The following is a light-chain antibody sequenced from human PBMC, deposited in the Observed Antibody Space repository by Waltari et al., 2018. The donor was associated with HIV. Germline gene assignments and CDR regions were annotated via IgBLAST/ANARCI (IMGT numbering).Light chain of an antibody. CDR2: DVS. J-gene: IGLJ1*01. CDR3: SSYTSSSTRV. V-gene: IGLV2-14*01. CDR1: SSDVGDYNY. Sequence: QSALTQPASVSGSPGQSITISCTGTSSDVGDYNYVSWYQQHPGKAPKLIIYDVSNRRSGVSNRFSGAKSGNTASLTISGLQTEDEADYYCSSYTSSSTRVFGTGAKVTVL.